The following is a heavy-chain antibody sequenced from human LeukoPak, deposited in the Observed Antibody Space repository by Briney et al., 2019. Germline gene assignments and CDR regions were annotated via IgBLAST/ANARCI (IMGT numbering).Heavy chain of an antibody. CDR1: GFTFSTYA. V-gene: IGHV3-23*01. CDR3: ARKGYYASSGYLGYFQH. D-gene: IGHD3-22*01. CDR2: TTDSGGST. Sequence: GGSLRLSCAASGFTFSTYAMTWLRQAPGKGLEWVSTTTDSGGSTHYADSVKGRFTMSRDNGKNSLYLQMNSLRAEDTAVYYCARKGYYASSGYLGYFQHWGQGTLVTVSS. J-gene: IGHJ1*01.